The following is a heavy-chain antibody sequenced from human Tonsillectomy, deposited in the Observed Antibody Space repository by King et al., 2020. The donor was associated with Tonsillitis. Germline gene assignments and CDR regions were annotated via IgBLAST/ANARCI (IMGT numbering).Heavy chain of an antibody. CDR2: IYSGGSST. Sequence: VQLVESGGGLVQPGGSLRLYCAASGFTFSSHAMSWVRQAPGTGLEWVSVIYSGGSSTYYADSVKGRVTISRDNSMNTLYLQMNSLRAEDTAVYYCASGGCSSWLADYYYGLDVWGQVTTVTVS. J-gene: IGHJ6*02. CDR1: GFTFSSHA. V-gene: IGHV3-23*03. D-gene: IGHD6-13*01. CDR3: ASGGCSSWLADYYYGLDV.